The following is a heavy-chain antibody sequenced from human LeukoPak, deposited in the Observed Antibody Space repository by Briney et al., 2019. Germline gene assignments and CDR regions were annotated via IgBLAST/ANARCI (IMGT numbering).Heavy chain of an antibody. V-gene: IGHV3-53*01. D-gene: IGHD3-3*01. Sequence: SGGSLRLSCAASGFTVSSNYMSWVRQAPGKGLEWVSVIYSGGSTYYADSVKGRFTISRDNSKNTLYLQMNSLRAEDTAVYYCARVSIARHYYYYMDVWGKGTTVTISS. J-gene: IGHJ6*03. CDR2: IYSGGST. CDR3: ARVSIARHYYYYMDV. CDR1: GFTVSSNY.